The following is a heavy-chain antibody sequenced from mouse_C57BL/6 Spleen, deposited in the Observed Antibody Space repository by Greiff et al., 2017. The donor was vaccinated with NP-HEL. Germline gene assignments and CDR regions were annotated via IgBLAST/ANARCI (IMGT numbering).Heavy chain of an antibody. CDR2: ISSGSSTI. J-gene: IGHJ2*01. CDR1: GFTFSDYG. CDR3: ARSYYDYDGGFDY. Sequence: VQLVESGGGLVKPGGSLKLSCAASGFTFSDYGMHWVRQAPEKGLEWVAYISSGSSTIYYADTVKGRFTISRDNAKNTLFLQMTSLRSEDTAMYYCARSYYDYDGGFDYWGQGTTLTVSS. D-gene: IGHD2-4*01. V-gene: IGHV5-17*01.